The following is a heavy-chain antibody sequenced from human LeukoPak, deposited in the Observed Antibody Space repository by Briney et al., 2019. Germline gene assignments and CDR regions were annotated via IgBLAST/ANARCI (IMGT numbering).Heavy chain of an antibody. CDR2: ICYTGNT. CDR3: ARHASYFYSSTYAD. CDR1: PLSVTTYY. Sequence: SESLSLTCAVSPLSVTTYYWSWIRQPPGKGLEWIGYICYTGNTNYNPSLKSRVTLSLDTSKNQFSFRLTSVTATDTAVYYCARHASYFYSSTYADWGQGTLVTVSS. J-gene: IGHJ4*02. D-gene: IGHD3-22*01. V-gene: IGHV4-59*08.